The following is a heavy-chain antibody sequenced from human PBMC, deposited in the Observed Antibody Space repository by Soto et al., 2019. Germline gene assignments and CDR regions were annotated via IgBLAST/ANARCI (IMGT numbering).Heavy chain of an antibody. Sequence: TSDTLSLTCTVSGGSISSYYWSWIRQPPGKGLEWIGYIYYSGSTNYNPSLKSRVTISVDTSKNQFSLKLSSVTAADTAVYYCARDLAYCGGDCHLFDYWGQGTLVTVSS. CDR2: IYYSGST. CDR1: GGSISSYY. D-gene: IGHD2-21*02. V-gene: IGHV4-59*12. CDR3: ARDLAYCGGDCHLFDY. J-gene: IGHJ4*02.